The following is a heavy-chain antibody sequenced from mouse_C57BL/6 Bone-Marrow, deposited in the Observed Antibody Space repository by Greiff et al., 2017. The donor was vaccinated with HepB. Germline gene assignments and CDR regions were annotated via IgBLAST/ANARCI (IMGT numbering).Heavy chain of an antibody. D-gene: IGHD1-1*01. CDR2: INPSSGYT. CDR1: GYTFTSYW. Sequence: QVQLQQSGAELAKPGASVKLSCKASGYTFTSYWMHWVKQRPGQGLEWIGYINPSSGYTKYNQKFKDKATLTADKSSSTAYMQLSILTYEDSAVYYSASPSYYYGYYFDYWGQGTTLTVSS. J-gene: IGHJ2*01. V-gene: IGHV1-7*01. CDR3: ASPSYYYGYYFDY.